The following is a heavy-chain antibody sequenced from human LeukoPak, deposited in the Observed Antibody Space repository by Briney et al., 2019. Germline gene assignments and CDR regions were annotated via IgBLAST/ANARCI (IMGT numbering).Heavy chain of an antibody. J-gene: IGHJ4*02. D-gene: IGHD3-16*02. CDR1: GGSISSSRYY. V-gene: IGHV4-39*01. Sequence: SETLSLTCTVSGGSISSSRYYWGWIRQPPGKGLEWIGSIYYSGSTYYNPSLKGRVTISVDTSKNQFSLKLSSVTAADTAVYYCARRVQNYDYVWGSYRYLSWFDYWGQGTLVTVSS. CDR3: ARRVQNYDYVWGSYRYLSWFDY. CDR2: IYYSGST.